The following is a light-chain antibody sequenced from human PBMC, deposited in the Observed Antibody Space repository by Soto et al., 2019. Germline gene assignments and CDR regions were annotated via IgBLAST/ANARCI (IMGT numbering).Light chain of an antibody. CDR1: SSDVGGYDY. J-gene: IGLJ1*01. CDR2: EVT. CDR3: SSFRSTSTLPYV. Sequence: QSALTQPASVSGSPGQSITISCTGTSSDVGGYDYVSWYQQHPGKAPKLMIFEVTNLPSGVSNRFSGSKSGNTASLTISGLRAEDEADYYCSSFRSTSTLPYVFGTGTKLTVL. V-gene: IGLV2-14*01.